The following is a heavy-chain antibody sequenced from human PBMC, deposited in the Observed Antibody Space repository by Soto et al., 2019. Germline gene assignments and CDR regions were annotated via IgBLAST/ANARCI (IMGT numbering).Heavy chain of an antibody. J-gene: IGHJ4*02. CDR2: IYYSGST. D-gene: IGHD6-6*01. V-gene: IGHV4-39*01. Sequence: QLQLQESGPGLVKPSETLSLTCTVSGGSISSSSYYWGWIRQPPGKGLEWIGSIYYSGSTYYNPSLKSRVTISVDTSKNQFSLKLSSVTAADTAVYYCARRLRGLRYSSSYKYYFDYWGQGTLVTVSS. CDR3: ARRLRGLRYSSSYKYYFDY. CDR1: GGSISSSSYY.